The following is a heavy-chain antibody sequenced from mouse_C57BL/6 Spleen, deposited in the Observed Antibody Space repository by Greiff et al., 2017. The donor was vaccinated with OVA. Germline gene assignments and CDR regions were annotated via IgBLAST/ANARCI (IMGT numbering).Heavy chain of an antibody. CDR2: ISSGGSYT. V-gene: IGHV5-6*01. CDR3: ERYDCDWFAY. D-gene: IGHD2-4*01. Sequence: EVQLVESGGDLVKPGGSLKLSCAASGFTFSSYGMSWVRQTPDKRLEWVATISSGGSYTYYPDSVKGRFTISRDNAKNTMYLQMNSMKSKDTAMYYCERYDCDWFAYWGQGTLVTVSA. CDR1: GFTFSSYG. J-gene: IGHJ3*01.